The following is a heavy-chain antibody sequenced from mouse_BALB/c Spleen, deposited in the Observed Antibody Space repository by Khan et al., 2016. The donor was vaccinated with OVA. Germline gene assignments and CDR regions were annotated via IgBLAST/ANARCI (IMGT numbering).Heavy chain of an antibody. D-gene: IGHD1-3*01. J-gene: IGHJ3*01. Sequence: QVQLQQSGTELVRPGVSVKISCKGSGYTFTDYAMHWVKQSHAKSLEWIGVISTYYGDVTYNQKFKGKATMTVDKYSSKAYLELARLTSEDSAIYYCPRGSGEYRFAYWGQWTLVTVSA. CDR1: GYTFTDYA. CDR3: PRGSGEYRFAY. V-gene: IGHV1S137*01. CDR2: ISTYYGDV.